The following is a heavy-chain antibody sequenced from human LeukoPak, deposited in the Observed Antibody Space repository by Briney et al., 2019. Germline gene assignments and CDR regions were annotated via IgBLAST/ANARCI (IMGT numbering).Heavy chain of an antibody. Sequence: SETLSLTCTVSGGSISSHYWSWIRQPPGKGLEWIGYIYYSGSANYNHSLKSRVTISVDTSKNQFSLKLSSVTAADTAVYYCAREGMATRTFDYWGQGTLVTVSS. CDR3: AREGMATRTFDY. J-gene: IGHJ4*02. CDR2: IYYSGSA. V-gene: IGHV4-59*11. D-gene: IGHD5-24*01. CDR1: GGSISSHY.